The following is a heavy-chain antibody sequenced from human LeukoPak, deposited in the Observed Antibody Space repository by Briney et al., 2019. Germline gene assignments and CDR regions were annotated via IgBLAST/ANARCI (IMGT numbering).Heavy chain of an antibody. CDR1: GFTFSSYA. CDR3: AREGSGSYPDY. V-gene: IGHV3-74*01. D-gene: IGHD3-10*01. CDR2: INSDGSST. Sequence: GGSLRLSCAASGFTFSSYAMSWVRQAPGKGLVWVSRINSDGSSTSYADSVKGRFTISRDNAKNTLYLQMNSLRAEDTAVYYCAREGSGSYPDYWGQGTLVTVSS. J-gene: IGHJ4*02.